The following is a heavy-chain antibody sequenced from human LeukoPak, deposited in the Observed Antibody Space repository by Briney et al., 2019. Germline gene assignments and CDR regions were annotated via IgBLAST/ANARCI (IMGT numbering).Heavy chain of an antibody. CDR3: ARTRTLPIAGGFDT. Sequence: PGGSLRLSCAASGFTFSSYWMHWVRQGPGKGLVWVSRISTDGSSTDYADSVKGRFTISRENAKNTLYLQMNSLRAEDTAVYYCARTRTLPIAGGFDTWGQGSLGTVSS. CDR1: GFTFSSYW. D-gene: IGHD3-16*01. V-gene: IGHV3-74*01. J-gene: IGHJ5*02. CDR2: ISTDGSST.